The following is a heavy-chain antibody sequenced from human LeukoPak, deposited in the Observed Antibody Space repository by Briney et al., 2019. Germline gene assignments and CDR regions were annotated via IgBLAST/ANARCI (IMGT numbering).Heavy chain of an antibody. J-gene: IGHJ4*02. CDR1: GYTFTSYG. D-gene: IGHD5-24*01. Sequence: ASVKVSCKASGYTFTSYGISWVRQAPGQGLEWMGWINPNSGGTNYAQKFQGRVTMTRDTSISTAYMELSRLRSDDTAVYYCARGEMAEYYFDYWGQGTLVTVSS. V-gene: IGHV1-2*02. CDR3: ARGEMAEYYFDY. CDR2: INPNSGGT.